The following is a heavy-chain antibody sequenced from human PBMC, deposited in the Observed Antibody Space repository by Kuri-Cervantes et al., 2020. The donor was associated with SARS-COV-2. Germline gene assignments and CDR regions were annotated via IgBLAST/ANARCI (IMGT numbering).Heavy chain of an antibody. CDR3: ARAGRWLQSTPFGY. D-gene: IGHD5-24*01. Sequence: GGSLRLSCAASGFTFSSYSMNWVRQAPGKGLEWVSSISSSSSYIYYADSVKGRFTISRDNAKNSLYLQMNSLRAEDTAVYYCARAGRWLQSTPFGYWGQGTLVTVSS. V-gene: IGHV3-21*01. CDR2: ISSSSSYI. CDR1: GFTFSSYS. J-gene: IGHJ4*02.